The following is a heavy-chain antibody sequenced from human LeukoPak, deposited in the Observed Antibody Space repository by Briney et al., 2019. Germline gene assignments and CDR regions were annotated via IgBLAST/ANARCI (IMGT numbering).Heavy chain of an antibody. CDR2: ISGSAGST. V-gene: IGHV3-23*01. CDR1: GFTFSSHA. Sequence: GGSLRLSCAASGFTFSSHAMTWVRQAPGKGLEWVSGISGSAGSTYYADSVKGRFTISRDNSKNTLYLQMNSLRAEDTAVYYCAKQGYCSSTSCYDGDHWGQGTLVTVSS. CDR3: AKQGYCSSTSCYDGDH. D-gene: IGHD2-2*01. J-gene: IGHJ4*02.